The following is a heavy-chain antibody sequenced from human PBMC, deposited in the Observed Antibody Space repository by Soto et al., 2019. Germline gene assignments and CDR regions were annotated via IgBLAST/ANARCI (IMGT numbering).Heavy chain of an antibody. CDR2: IYYTGSA. J-gene: IGHJ4*02. V-gene: IGHV4-39*01. D-gene: IGHD6-19*01. Sequence: SETLSLTCAVSGDSISNTGYYWGWIRQPPGKGLERIGAIYYTGSASYNPSLESRVTMSVDTSKNQFSLKVTSVTAADTAVYYCATLAVAGSRPDYWGQGALVTVSS. CDR1: GDSISNTGYY. CDR3: ATLAVAGSRPDY.